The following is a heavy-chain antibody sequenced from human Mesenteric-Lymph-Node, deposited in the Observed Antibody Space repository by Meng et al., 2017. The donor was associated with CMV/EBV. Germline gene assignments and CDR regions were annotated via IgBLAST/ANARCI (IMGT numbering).Heavy chain of an antibody. CDR3: ARGGYSVVVPAAIGGY. J-gene: IGHJ4*02. D-gene: IGHD2-2*02. Sequence: GESLKISCAASGFTFSNYAVSWVRQVPGKGLEWVAIISHDGTNKYYADSVKGRFTISRDNSKNTLYVEMNSLRSEDTAVYYCARGGYSVVVPAAIGGYWGQGTLVTVSS. V-gene: IGHV3-30-3*01. CDR1: GFTFSNYA. CDR2: ISHDGTNK.